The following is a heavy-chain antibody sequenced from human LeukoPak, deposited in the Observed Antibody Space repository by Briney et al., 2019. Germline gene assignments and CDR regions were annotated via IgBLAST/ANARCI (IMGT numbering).Heavy chain of an antibody. CDR2: ISSSGSTV. J-gene: IGHJ4*02. D-gene: IGHD3-9*01. V-gene: IGHV3-48*03. CDR3: AGETGSYDY. Sequence: PGGSLRFSCAASGFTFSSYEMNWVRQAPGKGLEWVSYISSSGSTVYYADSVKGRFTISRDNAKNSLYLQMNSLRAEDTAVYYCAGETGSYDYWGQGTLVTVSS. CDR1: GFTFSSYE.